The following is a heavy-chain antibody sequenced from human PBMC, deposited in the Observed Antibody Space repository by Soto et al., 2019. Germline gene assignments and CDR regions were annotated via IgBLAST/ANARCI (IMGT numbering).Heavy chain of an antibody. Sequence: SVKVSCKASGGTFSSYAISWVRQAPGQGLEWMGGIIPIFGTANYAQKFQGRVTITADKSTSTAYMELSSLRSEDTAVYYCARIQYYDFWSGYYKTEPYYYYGMDVWGQGTTVTVSS. V-gene: IGHV1-69*06. CDR1: GGTFSSYA. CDR3: ARIQYYDFWSGYYKTEPYYYYGMDV. J-gene: IGHJ6*02. CDR2: IIPIFGTA. D-gene: IGHD3-3*01.